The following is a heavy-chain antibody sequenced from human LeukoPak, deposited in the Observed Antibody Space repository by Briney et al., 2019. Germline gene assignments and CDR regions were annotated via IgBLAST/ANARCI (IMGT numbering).Heavy chain of an antibody. D-gene: IGHD2-8*01. CDR3: ATNPELGHYFDY. V-gene: IGHV3-48*02. CDR2: ISVSGAKI. Sequence: AGGSLRLSCAASGLSFTTDGINWVRQAPGKGLEWISFISVSGAKIYYADSVRGRFTISRDIAKNSVYLQMNSLRDEDTAVYYCATNPELGHYFDYWGQGILVTVSS. J-gene: IGHJ4*02. CDR1: GLSFTTDG.